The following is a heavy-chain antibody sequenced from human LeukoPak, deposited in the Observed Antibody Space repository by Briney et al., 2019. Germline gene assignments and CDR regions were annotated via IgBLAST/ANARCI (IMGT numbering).Heavy chain of an antibody. V-gene: IGHV1-2*02. CDR3: AREEYSSSSGGNWFDP. Sequence: ASVKVSCTASGYTFTGYYMHWVRQAPGQRLEWMGWINPNSGGTNYAQKFQGRVTMTRDTSISTAYMELSRLRSDDTAVYYCAREEYSSSSGGNWFDPWGQGTLVTVSS. CDR2: INPNSGGT. CDR1: GYTFTGYY. J-gene: IGHJ5*02. D-gene: IGHD6-13*01.